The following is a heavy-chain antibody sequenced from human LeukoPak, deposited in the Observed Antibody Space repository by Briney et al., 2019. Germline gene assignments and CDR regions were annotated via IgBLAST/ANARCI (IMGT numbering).Heavy chain of an antibody. CDR1: GDSINSGGYY. Sequence: PSQTLSLTCTVSGDSINSGGYYWTWIRQYPGKGLEWIGYMYYSGITYYNPSLRSRVSISLDTSKNQFSLKLSSVTAADTAVYYCASQANYYDGRGYFQHWGQGTLVTVSS. CDR3: ASQANYYDGRGYFQH. V-gene: IGHV4-31*03. CDR2: MYYSGIT. J-gene: IGHJ1*01. D-gene: IGHD3-22*01.